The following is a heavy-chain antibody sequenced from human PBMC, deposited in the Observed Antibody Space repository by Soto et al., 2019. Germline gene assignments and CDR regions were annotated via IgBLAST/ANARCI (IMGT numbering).Heavy chain of an antibody. Sequence: PGGSLRLSCEASGFTFDDYAMHWVRQAPGKGLEWVSGISWNSGSIGYADSVKGRFTISRDNANNSLYLQMNSLRAEDTALYYWASLFGGVLGYCSSTSCRSYYGMDVWGQGTTVTVSS. V-gene: IGHV3-9*01. J-gene: IGHJ6*02. D-gene: IGHD2-2*03. CDR1: GFTFDDYA. CDR3: ASLFGGVLGYCSSTSCRSYYGMDV. CDR2: ISWNSGSI.